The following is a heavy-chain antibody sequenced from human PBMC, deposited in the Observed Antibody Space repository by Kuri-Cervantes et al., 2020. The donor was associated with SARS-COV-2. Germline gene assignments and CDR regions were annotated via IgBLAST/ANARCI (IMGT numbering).Heavy chain of an antibody. V-gene: IGHV1-69*13. CDR3: AGVMCSGGSCYSYYYYYMDV. D-gene: IGHD2-15*01. Sequence: SVKVSCKASGGTFSSYTISWVRQAPGQGLEWMGGIIPIFGTANYAQKFQGRVTITADESTSTDYMELSSLRSEDTAVYYCAGVMCSGGSCYSYYYYYMDVWGKGTTVTVSS. CDR2: IIPIFGTA. J-gene: IGHJ6*03. CDR1: GGTFSSYT.